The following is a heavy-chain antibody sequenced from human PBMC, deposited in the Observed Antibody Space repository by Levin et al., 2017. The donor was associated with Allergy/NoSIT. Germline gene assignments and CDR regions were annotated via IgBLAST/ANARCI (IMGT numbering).Heavy chain of an antibody. CDR3: VKGSSAWFFLDY. D-gene: IGHD6-19*01. Sequence: GGSLRLSCSVSGFTFSSYVMHWVRQAPGKGLEYVSAIWTTGDGTYYADSVKGRFTISRDNSKSTLYLQMSGLRVEDTAVYYCVKGSSAWFFLDYWGQGALVSVAS. V-gene: IGHV3-64D*06. CDR1: GFTFSSYV. CDR2: IWTTGDGT. J-gene: IGHJ4*02.